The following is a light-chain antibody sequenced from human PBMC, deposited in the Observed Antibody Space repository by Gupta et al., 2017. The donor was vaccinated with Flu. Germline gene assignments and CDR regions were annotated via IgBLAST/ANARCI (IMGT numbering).Light chain of an antibody. CDR2: GAS. V-gene: IGKV3-20*01. J-gene: IGKJ1*01. CDR3: HQYGNSPLT. Sequence: ERATLSRRASQSVPNDYLAWYQQKPGQTPVLLIYGASRKAPGSPDRFTGSGSGTDFTLNINGVEPEDFAVYSCHQYGNSPLTFGQGTRVDI. CDR1: QSVPNDY.